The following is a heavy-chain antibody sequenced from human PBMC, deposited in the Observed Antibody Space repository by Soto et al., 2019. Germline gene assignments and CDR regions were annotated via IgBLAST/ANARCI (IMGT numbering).Heavy chain of an antibody. J-gene: IGHJ4*02. CDR1: GFTFSSYW. Sequence: PGGSLRLSCAASGFTFSSYWMSWVRQAPGKGLEWVANIKQDGSEKYYVDSVKGRFTISRDNSKNSLYLQMNSLRAEDTAVYYCAKDRYQAVLLWFGEFNYWGQGTLVTVSS. CDR3: AKDRYQAVLLWFGEFNY. CDR2: IKQDGSEK. D-gene: IGHD3-10*01. V-gene: IGHV3-7*05.